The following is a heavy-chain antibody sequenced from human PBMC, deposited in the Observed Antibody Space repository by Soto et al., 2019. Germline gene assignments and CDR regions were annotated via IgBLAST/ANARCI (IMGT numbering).Heavy chain of an antibody. CDR2: IWYDGSNK. D-gene: IGHD6-13*01. J-gene: IGHJ3*02. CDR3: ARDGSSWYDETAFDI. Sequence: GGSLRLSCAASGFTFSSYGMHWVRQAPGKGLEWVAVIWYDGSNKYYADSVKGRFTISRDNSKNTLYLQMNSLRAEDTAVYYCARDGSSWYDETAFDIWGQGTMVTVSS. CDR1: GFTFSSYG. V-gene: IGHV3-33*01.